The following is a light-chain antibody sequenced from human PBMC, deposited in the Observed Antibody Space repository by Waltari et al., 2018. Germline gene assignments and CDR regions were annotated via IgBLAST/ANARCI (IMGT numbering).Light chain of an antibody. CDR1: QSVSGNS. CDR3: QQFSFSTRWT. J-gene: IGKJ1*01. Sequence: ENLLTQSPGTLSVSPGERATLFCRASQSVSGNSLAWYQQKPGQAPRLLIYGASSRATGIPDRFSGSGCGTDFTLTISRVAPEDFAVYYCQQFSFSTRWTFGQGTKVEIK. V-gene: IGKV3-20*01. CDR2: GAS.